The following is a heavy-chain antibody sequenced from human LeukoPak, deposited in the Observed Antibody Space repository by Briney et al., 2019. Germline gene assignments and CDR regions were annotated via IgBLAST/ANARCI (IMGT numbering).Heavy chain of an antibody. Sequence: GGSLRLSCAASGFSFSSFGIHWVRQSPGKGLEWVAIVWYDGSNKHYADSVKGRFTISRDNSKNTLYLQMNSLRAEDTAVYYCARDVVAATQTFSYGMDVWGQGTTVTVSS. CDR2: VWYDGSNK. CDR3: ARDVVAATQTFSYGMDV. V-gene: IGHV3-33*01. J-gene: IGHJ6*02. CDR1: GFSFSSFG. D-gene: IGHD2-15*01.